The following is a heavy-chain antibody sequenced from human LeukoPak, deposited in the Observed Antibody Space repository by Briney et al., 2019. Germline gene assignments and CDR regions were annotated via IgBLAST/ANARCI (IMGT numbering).Heavy chain of an antibody. D-gene: IGHD3-10*02. CDR3: ARELVSSGTGYFDL. V-gene: IGHV3-23*01. Sequence: GASLRLSCEASGFTFGNFGMTWVRQAPGKGLQWVSGITGSTTWTYYAASVKGRFTVSRDNSQNTLHLQINSLRADDTAVYYCARELVSSGTGYFDLWGRGTLVTVSS. CDR1: GFTFGNFG. CDR2: ITGSTTWT. J-gene: IGHJ2*01.